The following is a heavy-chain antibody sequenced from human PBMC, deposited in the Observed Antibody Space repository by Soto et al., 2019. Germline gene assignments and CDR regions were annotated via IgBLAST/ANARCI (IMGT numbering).Heavy chain of an antibody. CDR3: ATFYQKRWLQLDYYYYGMDV. CDR2: MGTAGDT. Sequence: EVQLVESGGGLVQPGGSLRLSCAASGFTFSSYDMHWVRQATGKGLEWVSAMGTAGDTYYPGSVKGRFTISRENAKNSLYLQMNSLRAEDTAVYYCATFYQKRWLQLDYYYYGMDVWGQGTTVTVSS. D-gene: IGHD1-1*01. J-gene: IGHJ6*02. CDR1: GFTFSSYD. V-gene: IGHV3-13*01.